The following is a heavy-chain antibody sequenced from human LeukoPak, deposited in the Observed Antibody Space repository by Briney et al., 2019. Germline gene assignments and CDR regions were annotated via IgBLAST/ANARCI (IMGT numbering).Heavy chain of an antibody. V-gene: IGHV3-7*01. CDR1: GFTFSSYS. CDR2: IKEDGSEK. D-gene: IGHD3-3*01. CDR3: ARDRDTDLWSGYYTNYFDS. Sequence: GGSLRLSCAASGFTFSSYSMNWVRQAPGKGLEWVANIKEDGSEKYYVDSVKGRFTISRDNAKNSLHLQMNSLRAEDTAVYYCARDRDTDLWSGYYTNYFDSWGQGTLVTVSS. J-gene: IGHJ4*02.